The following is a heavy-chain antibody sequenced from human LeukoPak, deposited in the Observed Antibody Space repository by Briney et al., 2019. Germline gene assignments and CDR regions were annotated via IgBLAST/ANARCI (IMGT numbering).Heavy chain of an antibody. CDR3: ASDRVLGSNSYYDGSDY. V-gene: IGHV3-48*02. J-gene: IGHJ4*02. D-gene: IGHD4-11*01. CDR1: AFTFSSYS. Sequence: GGSLRLSCAVSAFTFSSYSMCCVRQAPGKGLEWVSYISSSSSSIYYADSVKGRFTISRDNAKNSVYLQMNSLRDEDTAVYYCASDRVLGSNSYYDGSDYWGQGTLVTVSS. CDR2: ISSSSSSI.